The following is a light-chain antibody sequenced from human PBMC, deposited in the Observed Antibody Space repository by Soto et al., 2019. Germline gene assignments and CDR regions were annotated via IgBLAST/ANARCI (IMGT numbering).Light chain of an antibody. CDR3: QQYYSTPT. CDR1: QSVLYSSNNKNY. CDR2: WAS. Sequence: DIVMTQSPDSLAVSLGERATINCKSSQSVLYSSNNKNYLAWYQQKPGQPPKLLIYWASTRESGVPDRFSGSGSGTDFTLTISSLQAEDVAVYYCQQYYSTPTFGGETKVDIK. J-gene: IGKJ4*01. V-gene: IGKV4-1*01.